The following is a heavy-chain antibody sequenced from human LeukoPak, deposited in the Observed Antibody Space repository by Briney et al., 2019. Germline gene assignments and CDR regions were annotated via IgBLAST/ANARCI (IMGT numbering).Heavy chain of an antibody. Sequence: GASVKVSCKASGYAFTSYGISWVRQAPGQGLEWMGWISEYNGNTNYAQKFQGRVTMTTDTSTSTAYMELRSLRSDDTAVYYCARDVESLTKPGRYFDLWGRGTLVTVSS. CDR3: ARDVESLTKPGRYFDL. CDR2: ISEYNGNT. D-gene: IGHD1-14*01. CDR1: GYAFTSYG. V-gene: IGHV1-18*01. J-gene: IGHJ2*01.